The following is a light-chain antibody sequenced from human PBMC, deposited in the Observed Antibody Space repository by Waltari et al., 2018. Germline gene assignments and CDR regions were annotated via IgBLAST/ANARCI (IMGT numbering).Light chain of an antibody. CDR3: ATWDSSLSAGV. J-gene: IGLJ1*01. CDR1: SSNIGINS. V-gene: IGLV1-51*01. CDR2: ENF. Sequence: QSVLTQPPSVSAAPGQMVSISCSGSSSNIGINSVSWYQKLPETAPKLLIYENFQRPSGIPHRFYGSKSGPSATLDITGLQTGDEGDYYCATWDSSLSAGVFGTGTKVTVL.